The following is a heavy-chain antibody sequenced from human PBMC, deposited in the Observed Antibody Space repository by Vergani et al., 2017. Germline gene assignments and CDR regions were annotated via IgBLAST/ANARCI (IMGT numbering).Heavy chain of an antibody. Sequence: EVQLVQSGAEVKKPGESLKISCKGSGYSFTSYWIGWVRQMPGKGLEWMGIIYPGDSDTRYSPSFHGQGTISADKSTSTAYLQWSSLKASDTAMYYCARSPTFHDYGDPNWFDPWGQGTLVTVSS. CDR1: GYSFTSYW. V-gene: IGHV5-51*01. D-gene: IGHD4-17*01. J-gene: IGHJ5*02. CDR2: IYPGDSDT. CDR3: ARSPTFHDYGDPNWFDP.